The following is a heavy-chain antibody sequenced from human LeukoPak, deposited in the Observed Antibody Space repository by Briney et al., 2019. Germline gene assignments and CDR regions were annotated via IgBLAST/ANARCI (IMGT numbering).Heavy chain of an antibody. D-gene: IGHD3-22*01. V-gene: IGHV3-23*01. CDR2: ISGSGGST. CDR3: AKPSYYYDSSGRRKRDYYYYYMDV. Sequence: GGSLGLSCAASGFTFSSYAMSWVRQAPGKGLEWVSAISGSGGSTYYADSVKGRFTISRDNSKNTLYLQMNSLRAEDTAVYYCAKPSYYYDSSGRRKRDYYYYYMDVWGKGTTVTVSS. CDR1: GFTFSSYA. J-gene: IGHJ6*03.